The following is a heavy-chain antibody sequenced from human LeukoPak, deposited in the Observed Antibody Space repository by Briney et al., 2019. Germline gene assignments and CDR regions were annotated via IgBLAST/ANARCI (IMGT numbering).Heavy chain of an antibody. D-gene: IGHD5-24*01. CDR1: GFTFSKYG. V-gene: IGHV3-74*01. Sequence: QPGGSLRLSCAASGFTFSKYGMHWVRQAPGKGLVWVSRINSDGSSTSYADSVKGRFTISRDNAKNTLYLQMNSLRAEDTAVYYCARDPPRMATINYYYYYGMDVWGQGTTVTVSS. CDR2: INSDGSST. CDR3: ARDPPRMATINYYYYYGMDV. J-gene: IGHJ6*02.